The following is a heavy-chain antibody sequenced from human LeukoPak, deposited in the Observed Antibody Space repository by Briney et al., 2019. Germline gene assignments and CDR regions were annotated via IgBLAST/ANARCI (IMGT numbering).Heavy chain of an antibody. CDR3: ARLGIAAAALYYFDY. CDR2: IYPGDSDT. V-gene: IGHV5-51*01. D-gene: IGHD6-13*01. CDR1: GYRFTSYW. Sequence: PGESLKISCKGSGYRFTSYWIGWVRQLPGKGLEWMGIIYPGDSDTRYSPSFQGQVTISADKSISTAYLQWSSLKASDTAMYYCARLGIAAAALYYFDYWGQGTLVTVSS. J-gene: IGHJ4*02.